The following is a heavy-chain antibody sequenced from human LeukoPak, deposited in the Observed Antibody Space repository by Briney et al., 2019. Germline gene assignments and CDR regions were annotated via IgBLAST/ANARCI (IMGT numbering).Heavy chain of an antibody. CDR1: GYTFTDYY. V-gene: IGHV1-2*02. CDR2: INPNSGGT. J-gene: IGHJ5*02. Sequence: ASVKVSCKTSGYTFTDYYMHWVRQTPGQGLEWMGWINPNSGGTNYADKFQGRVTMTRDTSISTAYMELSRLRSDDTAVYYCARGVLAGYDSSGYPFYNWFDPWGQGTLVTVSS. CDR3: ARGVLAGYDSSGYPFYNWFDP. D-gene: IGHD3-22*01.